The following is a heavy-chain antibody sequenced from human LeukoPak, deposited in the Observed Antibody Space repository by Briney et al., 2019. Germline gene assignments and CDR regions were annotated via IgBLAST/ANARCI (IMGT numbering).Heavy chain of an antibody. Sequence: GESLKISCKGSGYSFTSYWIGWVRQMPGKGLEWMGIIYPGDYDTRYSPSFQGQVTISADKSISTASLQWSSLKASDTAMYYCARGVPAAMSWFDPWGQGTLVTVSS. CDR2: IYPGDYDT. D-gene: IGHD2-2*01. J-gene: IGHJ5*02. CDR1: GYSFTSYW. V-gene: IGHV5-51*01. CDR3: ARGVPAAMSWFDP.